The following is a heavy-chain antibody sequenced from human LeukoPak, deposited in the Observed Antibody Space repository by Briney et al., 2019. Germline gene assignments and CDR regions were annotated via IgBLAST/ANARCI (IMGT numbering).Heavy chain of an antibody. Sequence: PSETLSLTCTVSGGSITSGNYYWGWIRQPPGKGLEWIGSIYYSGSTYYNPSLKSRFTIFIDTSKNQFSLKLLSVTAADTAVYYCARPDQRGYSYGYSAFDIWGQGTMVTVSS. CDR2: IYYSGST. D-gene: IGHD5-18*01. CDR1: GGSITSGNYY. V-gene: IGHV4-39*01. J-gene: IGHJ3*02. CDR3: ARPDQRGYSYGYSAFDI.